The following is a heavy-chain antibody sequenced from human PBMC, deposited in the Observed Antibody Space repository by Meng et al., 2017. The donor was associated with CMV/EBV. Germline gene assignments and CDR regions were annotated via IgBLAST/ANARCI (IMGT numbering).Heavy chain of an antibody. D-gene: IGHD4-17*01. CDR1: VGAIRGVIYY. J-gene: IGHJ4*02. CDR2: IYYSGST. V-gene: IGHV4-39*07. CDR3: ARDSSRWVTKYYFDY. Sequence: AQGGGKPSRTLSLTCPFSVGAIRGVIYYWGWSRQPPGKGGECVGSIYYSGSTYYNPSLKSRVTISVDTSKNQFSLKLSSVTAADTAVYYCARDSSRWVTKYYFDYWGQGTLVTVSS.